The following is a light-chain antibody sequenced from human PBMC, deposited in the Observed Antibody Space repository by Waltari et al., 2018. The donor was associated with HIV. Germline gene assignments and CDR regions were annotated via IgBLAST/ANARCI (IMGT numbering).Light chain of an antibody. Sequence: QSALTQPASVSGSPGQSITISCTGSSSDVGGYSHVSWYHQQPGTAPQLIIYAVSYRTSGLYNRCSDAKSGNTASLTISGLQAEDEAAYYCNSYTSISTWVCGGGTKLTVL. CDR1: SSDVGGYSH. CDR2: AVS. CDR3: NSYTSISTWV. J-gene: IGLJ3*02. V-gene: IGLV2-14*01.